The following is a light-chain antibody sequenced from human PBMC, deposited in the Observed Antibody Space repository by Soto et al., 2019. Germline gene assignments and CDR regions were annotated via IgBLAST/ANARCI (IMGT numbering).Light chain of an antibody. J-gene: IGLJ3*02. CDR3: ASWDGSLSGRV. CDR2: GNN. V-gene: IGLV1-47*01. Sequence: QSVLTQPPSASGTPGQRVSISCSGSSSSVGSNYVYWYRQLPGTAPKLLVYGNNQRPSGVPDRFSGSKSGTSGSLAISGLRSEDEADYYCASWDGSLSGRVFGGGTKVTVL. CDR1: SSSVGSNY.